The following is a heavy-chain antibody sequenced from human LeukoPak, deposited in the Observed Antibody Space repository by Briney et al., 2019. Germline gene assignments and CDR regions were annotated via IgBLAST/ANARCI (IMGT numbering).Heavy chain of an antibody. CDR1: AGSFSGYY. CDR3: ARDYGDYFTPYYYYYYMDV. J-gene: IGHJ6*03. Sequence: PSETLSLTCAVYAGSFSGYYWSWIRQPAGKGLEWIGRRYTSGSTNYNPSLKSRVTMSVDTSKNQFSLKLSSVTAADTAVYYCARDYGDYFTPYYYYYYMDVWGKGTTVTISS. CDR2: RYTSGST. D-gene: IGHD4-17*01. V-gene: IGHV4-4*07.